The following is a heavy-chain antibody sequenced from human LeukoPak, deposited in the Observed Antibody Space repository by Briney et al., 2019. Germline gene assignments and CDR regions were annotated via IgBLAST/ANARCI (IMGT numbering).Heavy chain of an antibody. Sequence: PSETLSLTCAVSGGSISSNNWWSWVRQPPGKGLEWIGEIYHSGGTNYNPSLKSRVTISVDKSKNQFSLKLSSVTAADTAVYYCAREGGATRVNFDYWGQGTLVTVSS. CDR2: IYHSGGT. CDR3: AREGGATRVNFDY. V-gene: IGHV4-4*02. J-gene: IGHJ4*02. CDR1: GGSISSNNW. D-gene: IGHD3-16*01.